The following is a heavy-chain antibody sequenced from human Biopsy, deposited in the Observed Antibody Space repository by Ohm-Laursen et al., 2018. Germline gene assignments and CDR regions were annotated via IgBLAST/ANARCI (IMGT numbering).Heavy chain of an antibody. CDR2: ITGGGNYI. CDR1: GVTLSGYA. V-gene: IGHV3-21*06. Sequence: SLRLSFSASGVTLSGYAMNWVRQAPGKGLEWVSSITGGGNYINYADSVRGRFTISRDNSKNSVYLVMSSLRAEDTAVYFCATAAYAPPYFDLWGRGTVVTVSS. CDR3: ATAAYAPPYFDL. J-gene: IGHJ4*02. D-gene: IGHD4-17*01.